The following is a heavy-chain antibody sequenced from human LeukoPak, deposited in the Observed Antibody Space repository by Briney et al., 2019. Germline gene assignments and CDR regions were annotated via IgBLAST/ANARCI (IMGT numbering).Heavy chain of an antibody. V-gene: IGHV5-10-1*01. CDR2: IDPSDSYT. CDR1: GYSFTSYW. CDR3: ARQGDILTEYYYYGMDV. D-gene: IGHD3-9*01. J-gene: IGHJ6*02. Sequence: GESLKISCKASGYSFTSYWISWVRQMPGKGLEWMGRIDPSDSYTNYSPSFQGHVTISADKSISTAYLQWSSLKASDTAMYYCARQGDILTEYYYYGMDVWGQGTTVTVSS.